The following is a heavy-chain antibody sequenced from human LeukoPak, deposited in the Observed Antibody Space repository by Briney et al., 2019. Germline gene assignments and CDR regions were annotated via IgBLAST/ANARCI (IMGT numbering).Heavy chain of an antibody. Sequence: GGSLRLSCAASGFTLDRYAMTWVCQAQRQGLEWVSAIGGSGSATYYEDSVKGRFTISRDNSKNTLYLQMNSLRAEDTAVYYCARAKTGYYRKAFDYRGQGTRVTVSS. D-gene: IGHD3-9*01. V-gene: IGHV3-23*01. CDR1: GFTLDRYA. CDR3: ARAKTGYYRKAFDY. CDR2: IGGSGSAT. J-gene: IGHJ4*02.